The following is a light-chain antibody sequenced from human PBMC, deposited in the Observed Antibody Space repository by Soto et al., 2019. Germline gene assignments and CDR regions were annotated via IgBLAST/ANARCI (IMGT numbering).Light chain of an antibody. CDR3: QTWGTGIHVV. CDR2: LNDDGSH. V-gene: IGLV4-69*01. J-gene: IGLJ2*01. CDR1: SGHSSYA. Sequence: QAVVTQSPSASASLGASVKLTCTLSSGHSSYAIAWHQQQPEKGPRYLMKLNDDGSHSRGDGIPDRFSASSSGAERYLTISSLQSEDEADYYCQTWGTGIHVVFGGGTKVTVL.